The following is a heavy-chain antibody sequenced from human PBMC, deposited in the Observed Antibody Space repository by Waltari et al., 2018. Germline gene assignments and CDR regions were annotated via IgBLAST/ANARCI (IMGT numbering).Heavy chain of an antibody. CDR1: GGSFRGYY. Sequence: QVQLQQWGAGLLKPSETLSLTCAVYGGSFRGYYWSWIRQPPGKGLEWIGEIKHSGSTNYNPSLKSRVTISVDTSKNQFSLKLSSVTAADTAVYYCARAVTSYYFDYWGQGTLVTVSS. D-gene: IGHD4-4*01. J-gene: IGHJ4*02. CDR3: ARAVTSYYFDY. V-gene: IGHV4-34*01. CDR2: IKHSGST.